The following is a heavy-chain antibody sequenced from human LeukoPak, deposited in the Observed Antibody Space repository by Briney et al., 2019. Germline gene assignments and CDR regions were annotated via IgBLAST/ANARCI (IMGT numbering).Heavy chain of an antibody. D-gene: IGHD3-22*01. V-gene: IGHV3-23*01. J-gene: IGHJ4*02. Sequence: GGSLRLSCIASGFTFTHYAMTWVRQAPGKGLEWVSDISASGSTIHYADSVKGRFTVSRDNSKNTVFLEMISLRAEDTAVYYCATPLDYFDMSDSHQGGDWGQGTLVTVSS. CDR3: ATPLDYFDMSDSHQGGD. CDR2: ISASGSTI. CDR1: GFTFTHYA.